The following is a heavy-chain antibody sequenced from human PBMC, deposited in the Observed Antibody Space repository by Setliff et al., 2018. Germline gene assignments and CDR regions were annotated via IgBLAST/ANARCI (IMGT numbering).Heavy chain of an antibody. CDR1: GFTFSSYA. D-gene: IGHD6-19*01. Sequence: GGSLRLSCAASGFTFSSYAMSWVRQAPGKGLEWVSGLNDVGHNTYYADSVKGRFTISRDNSKNTLYLQMNSLRAEDTAVYYCATKAVAGTGGQGTLVTVS. CDR2: LNDVGHNT. J-gene: IGHJ4*02. V-gene: IGHV3-23*01. CDR3: ATKAVAGT.